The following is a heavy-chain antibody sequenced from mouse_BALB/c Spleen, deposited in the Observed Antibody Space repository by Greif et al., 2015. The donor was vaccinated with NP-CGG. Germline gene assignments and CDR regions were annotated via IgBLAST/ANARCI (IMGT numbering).Heavy chain of an antibody. J-gene: IGHJ4*01. V-gene: IGHV5-9-4*01. CDR3: ARVLDRYPMDH. Sequence: EVMLVESGGGLVKPGGSLKLSCAASGFTFSSYAMSWVRQSPEKRLEWVAEISSGGSYTYYPDTVTGRFTISRDNAKNTLYLEMSSLRSEDTAMYYCARVLDRYPMDHWGQGTSVTVSS. CDR2: ISSGGSYT. D-gene: IGHD2-14*01. CDR1: GFTFSSYA.